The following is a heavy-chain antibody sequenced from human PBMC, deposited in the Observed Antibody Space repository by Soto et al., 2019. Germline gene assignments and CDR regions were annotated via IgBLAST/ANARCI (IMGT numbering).Heavy chain of an antibody. CDR3: ARYSDGYVDY. V-gene: IGHV3-11*06. D-gene: IGHD5-18*01. J-gene: IGHJ4*02. CDR1: GFPFSGYY. Sequence: PGGSLRLSCAASGFPFSGYYMSLIRQSPGKGLEWVSYISSSISYTNYADYVKGRFTISRDNAKNSLYLQMNSLSAEDTAVYYCARYSDGYVDYWGQGHLVTVSS. CDR2: ISSSISYT.